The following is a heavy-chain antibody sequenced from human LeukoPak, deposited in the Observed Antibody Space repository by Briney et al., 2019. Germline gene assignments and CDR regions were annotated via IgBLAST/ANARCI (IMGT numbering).Heavy chain of an antibody. D-gene: IGHD4-23*01. CDR3: AKDKYGGNSQDYYYYGMDV. J-gene: IGHJ6*02. V-gene: IGHV3-23*01. Sequence: PGGSLRLSCAASGFTFNNYAMNWVRQAPGKGLEWVSGISSGGSSTYYPDSVKGRFTISRDNSKNTLYLQMNSLRAEDTAVYYCAKDKYGGNSQDYYYYGMDVWGQGTTVTVSS. CDR1: GFTFNNYA. CDR2: ISSGGSST.